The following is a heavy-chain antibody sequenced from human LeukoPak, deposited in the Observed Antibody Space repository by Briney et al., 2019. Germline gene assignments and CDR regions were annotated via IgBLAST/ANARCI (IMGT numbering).Heavy chain of an antibody. D-gene: IGHD2-15*01. J-gene: IGHJ3*02. Sequence: GGSLRLSCAASGFTFSSYEMNWVRQAPGKGLEWVSYISSSSSTIYYADSVKGRFTISRDNAKNSLYLQMNSLRAEDTAVYYCARSYIAVAATRNAFDIWGQGTMVTVSS. CDR1: GFTFSSYE. CDR3: ARSYIAVAATRNAFDI. V-gene: IGHV3-48*01. CDR2: ISSSSSTI.